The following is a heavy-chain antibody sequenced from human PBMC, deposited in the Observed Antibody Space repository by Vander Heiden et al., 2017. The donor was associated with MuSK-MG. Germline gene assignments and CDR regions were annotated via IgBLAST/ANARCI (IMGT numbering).Heavy chain of an antibody. CDR1: GFTLDCYG. J-gene: IGHJ3*02. V-gene: IGHV3-20*01. Sequence: EVQLVESGGGVVRPGGSLRLSWAASGFTLDCYGMSWVRQSPGKGLEWVSGINWNGGSTGDADSVKGRFTISRDNAKNSLYMKMNSLRAEDTSLDDCAREPDAFDIWGQGTMVTVYS. CDR2: INWNGGST. CDR3: AREPDAFDI.